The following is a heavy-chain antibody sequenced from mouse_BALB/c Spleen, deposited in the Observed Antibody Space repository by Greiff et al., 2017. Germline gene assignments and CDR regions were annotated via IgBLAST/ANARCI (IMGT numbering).Heavy chain of an antibody. D-gene: IGHD1-1*01. CDR3: ARYKGSSSYFDY. V-gene: IGHV3-8*02. J-gene: IGHJ2*01. CDR2: ISYSGST. CDR1: GDSITSGY. Sequence: EVQLVESGPSLVKPSQTLSLTCSVTGDSITSGYWNWIRKFPGNKLEYMGYISYSGSTYYNPSLKSRISITRDTSKNQYYLQLNSVTTEDTATYYCARYKGSSSYFDYWGQGTTLTVSS.